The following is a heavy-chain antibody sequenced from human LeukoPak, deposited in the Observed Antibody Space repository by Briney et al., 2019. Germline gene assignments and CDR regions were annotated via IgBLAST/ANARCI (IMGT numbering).Heavy chain of an antibody. CDR2: IYTSGST. CDR3: ARPHGSSHGRAFDI. CDR1: GGSISSYY. Sequence: SETLSLTCTVSGGSISSYYWSWIRQPAGKGLEWIGRIYTSGSTNYNPSLKSRVTISVDTSKNQFSLKLSSVTAADTAVYYCARPHGSSHGRAFDIWGQGTMVTVSS. V-gene: IGHV4-4*07. J-gene: IGHJ3*02. D-gene: IGHD2-15*01.